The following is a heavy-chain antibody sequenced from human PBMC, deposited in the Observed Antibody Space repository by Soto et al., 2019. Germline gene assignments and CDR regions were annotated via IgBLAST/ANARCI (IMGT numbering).Heavy chain of an antibody. CDR3: ARASYCGGDCYSPFDY. CDR2: INPSGGST. CDR1: GYTFTSYY. J-gene: IGHJ4*02. D-gene: IGHD2-21*02. V-gene: IGHV1-46*03. Sequence: ASVKVSCKASGYTFTSYYMHWVRQAPGQGLEWMGIINPSGGSTSYAQKFQGRVTMTRDTSTSTVYMELSSLRSEDTAVYYCARASYCGGDCYSPFDYWGQGTLVTVSS.